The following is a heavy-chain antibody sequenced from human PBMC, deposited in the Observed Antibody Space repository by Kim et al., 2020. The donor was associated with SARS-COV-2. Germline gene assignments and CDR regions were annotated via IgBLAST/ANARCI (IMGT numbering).Heavy chain of an antibody. Sequence: GGSLRLSCAASKFTFSDYYMSWIRQAPGKGLEWVSYICSSSGTYNSDASVKGCIIITREYANNSLYLKMNLMTTDDTAVYYCATYSSSSSSLDWCWG. V-gene: IGHV3-11*03. CDR2: ICSSSGT. J-gene: IGHJ1*01. D-gene: IGHD6-6*01. CDR1: KFTFSDYY. CDR3: ATYSSSSSSLDWC.